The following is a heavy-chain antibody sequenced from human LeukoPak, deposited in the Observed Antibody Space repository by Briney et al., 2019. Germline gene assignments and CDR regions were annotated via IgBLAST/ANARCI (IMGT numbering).Heavy chain of an antibody. CDR2: IYYSGST. J-gene: IGHJ6*03. V-gene: IGHV4-39*07. Sequence: PSETLSLTCTVSGGSISSSSYYWGWIRQPPGKGLEWIGSIYYSGSTYYNPSLKSRVTISVDTSKNQFSLKLSSVTAADTAVYYCASRVEVAKSVPDYYYYMDVWGKGTTVTVSS. CDR3: ASRVEVAKSVPDYYYYMDV. D-gene: IGHD5-24*01. CDR1: GGSISSSSYY.